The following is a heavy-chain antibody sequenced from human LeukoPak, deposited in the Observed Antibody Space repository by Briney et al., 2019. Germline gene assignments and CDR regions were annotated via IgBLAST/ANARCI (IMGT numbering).Heavy chain of an antibody. CDR3: AADGTD. V-gene: IGHV1-69*05. CDR2: IIPRLGTT. Sequence: SVKVSCKASGGTFNSYAINWVRQAPGQGLEWMGGIIPRLGTTKYIEKFQGRITITTEESTTTAYMELTSLRSEDTAVYYCAADGTDWGQGTLVTVSS. J-gene: IGHJ4*02. CDR1: GGTFNSYA.